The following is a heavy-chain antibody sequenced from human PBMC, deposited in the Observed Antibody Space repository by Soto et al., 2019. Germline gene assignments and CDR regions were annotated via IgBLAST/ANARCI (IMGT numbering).Heavy chain of an antibody. CDR3: ASRVGYKFDI. D-gene: IGHD5-12*01. J-gene: IGHJ3*02. V-gene: IGHV3-23*01. CDR1: GFTFSNYA. CDR2: IISTGGIT. Sequence: GGSLRLSCAASGFTFSNYAMSWVRQAPGKGLEWVSSIISTGGITYYADSVKGRFTISRDNYKNMLYLQVNSLRTEDTALYYCASRVGYKFDIWGQGTMVTVSS.